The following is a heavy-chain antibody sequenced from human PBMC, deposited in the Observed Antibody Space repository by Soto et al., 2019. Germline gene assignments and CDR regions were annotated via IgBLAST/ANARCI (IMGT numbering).Heavy chain of an antibody. Sequence: PSETLSLTCTVSGGSISSGDYYWSWIRQPPGKGLEWIGYIYYSGSTYYNPSLKSRVTISVDTSKNQFSLKLSSVTAADTAVYYCARASPLKWLRTLDVWGQGXTVTVSS. CDR1: GGSISSGDYY. V-gene: IGHV4-30-4*01. CDR3: ARASPLKWLRTLDV. J-gene: IGHJ6*01. CDR2: IYYSGST. D-gene: IGHD5-12*01.